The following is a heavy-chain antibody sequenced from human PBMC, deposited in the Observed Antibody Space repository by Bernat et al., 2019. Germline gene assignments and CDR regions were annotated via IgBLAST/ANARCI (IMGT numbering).Heavy chain of an antibody. J-gene: IGHJ3*02. CDR3: ARAPMGYDILTGYYFDAFDI. Sequence: EVQLVESGGGLVQPGGSLRLSCAASGFTVSSNYMSWVRQAPGKGLEWVSVIYSGGSTYYADSVKGRFTISRDNSKNTLYLQMNSLRAEDTDVYYCARAPMGYDILTGYYFDAFDIWGQGTMVTVSS. V-gene: IGHV3-66*01. CDR1: GFTVSSNY. CDR2: IYSGGST. D-gene: IGHD3-9*01.